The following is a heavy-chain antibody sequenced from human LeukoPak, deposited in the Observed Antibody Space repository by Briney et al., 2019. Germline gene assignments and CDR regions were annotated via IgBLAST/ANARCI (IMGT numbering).Heavy chain of an antibody. Sequence: ASVRVSCKASGYTFTGYYIHWVRQAPGQGLEWMGWINPDSGGTNYAQNFQGRVTMTRDTSISTAYMELNRLRSDDTAVYYCARVASAVYSDYWGQGTLVTVSS. V-gene: IGHV1-2*02. CDR1: GYTFTGYY. J-gene: IGHJ4*02. CDR3: ARVASAVYSDY. CDR2: INPDSGGT.